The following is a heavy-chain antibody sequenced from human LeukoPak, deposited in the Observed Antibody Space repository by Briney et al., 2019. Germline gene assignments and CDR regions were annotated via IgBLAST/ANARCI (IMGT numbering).Heavy chain of an antibody. CDR3: ARDYYGSGRHYYYMDV. V-gene: IGHV4-59*12. CDR1: GGSISSYY. CDR2: IYYSGST. Sequence: SETLSLTCTVSGGSISSYYWSWIRQTPGKGLEWIGYIYYSGSTNFNPSLKSRVTISVDTSKNQFSLKMSSVTAADTAVYYCARDYYGSGRHYYYMDVWGKGTTVTISS. J-gene: IGHJ6*03. D-gene: IGHD3-10*01.